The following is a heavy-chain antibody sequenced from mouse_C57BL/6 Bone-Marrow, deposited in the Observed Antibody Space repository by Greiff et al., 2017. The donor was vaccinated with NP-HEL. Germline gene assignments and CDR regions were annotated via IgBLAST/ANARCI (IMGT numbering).Heavy chain of an antibody. CDR3: AGHGNYFVGSYGYFDV. CDR2: IYPGSGST. CDR1: GYTFTEYT. Sequence: VQLQESGAELVKPGASVKLSCKASGYTFTEYTIHWVKQRPGQGLEWIGRIYPGSGSTKYNEKFKDKATLTADKSSSTAYMDLSKLPSQHSAVYFCAGHGNYFVGSYGYFDVWGSGPTVTVSS. J-gene: IGHJ1*01. V-gene: IGHV1-62-2*01. D-gene: IGHD1-1*01.